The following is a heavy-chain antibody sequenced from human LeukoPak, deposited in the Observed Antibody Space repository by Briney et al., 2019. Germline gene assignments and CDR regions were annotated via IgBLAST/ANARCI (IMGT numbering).Heavy chain of an antibody. Sequence: SETLSLTCAVYGGSFSGYYWSWIRQPPGKGLEWIGYIYYSGSTNYNPSLKSRVTISVDTSKNQFSLNLSSVTAADTAVYYCAKEVVGPWGQGTLVTVSS. CDR1: GGSFSGYY. CDR3: AKEVVGP. D-gene: IGHD1-26*01. J-gene: IGHJ5*02. CDR2: IYYSGST. V-gene: IGHV4-34*11.